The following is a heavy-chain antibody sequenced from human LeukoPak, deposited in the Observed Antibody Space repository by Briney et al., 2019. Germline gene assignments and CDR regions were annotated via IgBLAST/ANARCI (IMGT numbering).Heavy chain of an antibody. D-gene: IGHD1-26*01. CDR1: GFAFNKYA. CDR2: ISYDGSNK. Sequence: GRSLRLSCAASGFAFNKYAMHWVRQAPGKGLEWVAVISYDGSNKYYADSVKGRFTISRDNSKNTLYLQMNSLGAEDTAVYYCARDRMTSASHYYQYCMDVWGQGTTVTVSS. V-gene: IGHV3-30-3*01. J-gene: IGHJ6*02. CDR3: ARDRMTSASHYYQYCMDV.